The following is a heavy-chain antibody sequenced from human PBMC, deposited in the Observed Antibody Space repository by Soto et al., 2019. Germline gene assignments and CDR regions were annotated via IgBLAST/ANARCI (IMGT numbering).Heavy chain of an antibody. CDR1: GYTCTGYY. CDR3: AREGIVGATWLDY. Sequence: ASVKVSCKASGYTCTGYYMQWVRQAPGQGLEWMGWINPNSGGTNYAQKLQGRVTMTKHTSISTAYTALSRPRSAHTAVYYCAREGIVGATWLDYWGQGTLVTVSS. D-gene: IGHD1-26*01. V-gene: IGHV1-2*02. CDR2: INPNSGGT. J-gene: IGHJ4*02.